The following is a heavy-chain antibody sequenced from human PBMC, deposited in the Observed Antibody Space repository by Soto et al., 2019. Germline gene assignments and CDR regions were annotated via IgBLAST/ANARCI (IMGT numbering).Heavy chain of an antibody. V-gene: IGHV3-23*01. CDR2: ISGNGGTS. CDR3: AKDQGNGRLYFDS. Sequence: PGGCLRRSCTPAGFIFRHYAISWDRQAPGKWLEWVSAISGNGGTSDYADSVKGRFTLPRDNFKDTLYLQMNRLRTEDTAVYYCAKDQGNGRLYFDSWGLGTLVTVSS. J-gene: IGHJ4*02. CDR1: GFIFRHYA. D-gene: IGHD2-8*01.